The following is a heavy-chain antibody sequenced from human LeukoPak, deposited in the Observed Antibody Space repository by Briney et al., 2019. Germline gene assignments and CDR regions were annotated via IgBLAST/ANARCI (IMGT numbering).Heavy chain of an antibody. Sequence: SETLSLTCTVSGGSISSYYWSWIRQPPGKGLEWIGYIYYSGSTNYNPSLKSRVTISVDTSKNQFSLKLSSVTAADTAVYYCARVRAAGDGYFDYWGQGTLVTVSS. CDR2: IYYSGST. CDR1: GGSISSYY. D-gene: IGHD7-27*01. V-gene: IGHV4-59*01. CDR3: ARVRAAGDGYFDY. J-gene: IGHJ4*02.